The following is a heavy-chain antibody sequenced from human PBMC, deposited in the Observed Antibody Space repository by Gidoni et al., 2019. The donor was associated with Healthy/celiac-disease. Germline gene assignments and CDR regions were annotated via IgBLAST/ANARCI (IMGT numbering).Heavy chain of an antibody. CDR1: GGSFSGYY. CDR3: ARGGRTGQWLVRPRGVEYFQH. J-gene: IGHJ1*01. D-gene: IGHD6-19*01. CDR2: INHSGST. V-gene: IGHV4-34*01. Sequence: QVQLQQWGAGLLKPSETLSLTCAVYGGSFSGYYWSWIRQPPGKGLEWIGEINHSGSTNSNPSLKSRVTISVDTSKNQFSLKLSSVTAADTAVYYCARGGRTGQWLVRPRGVEYFQHWGQGTLVTVSS.